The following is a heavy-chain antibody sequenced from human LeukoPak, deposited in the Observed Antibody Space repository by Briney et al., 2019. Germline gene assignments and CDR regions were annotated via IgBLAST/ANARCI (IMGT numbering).Heavy chain of an antibody. V-gene: IGHV3-30*18. CDR3: AKDPPGAAGTPPDYYSGMDV. Sequence: PGGSLRLSCAASGLTFSSYAMHWVRQTPGKGLESVAVISYDGSNKYYADSVEGRFTISRANSKNTLYLQMNSLRAEDTAVYYCAKDPPGAAGTPPDYYSGMDVWGQGPTVTVSS. CDR1: GLTFSSYA. J-gene: IGHJ6*02. CDR2: ISYDGSNK. D-gene: IGHD6-13*01.